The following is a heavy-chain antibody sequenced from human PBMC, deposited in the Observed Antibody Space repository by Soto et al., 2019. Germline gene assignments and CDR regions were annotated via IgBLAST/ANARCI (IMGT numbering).Heavy chain of an antibody. CDR3: ARHSDSGYDSYWYFDL. Sequence: QLQLQESGPGLVKPSETLSLTCTVSGGSISSSSYYWGWIRQPPGKGLEWIGSIYYSGSTYYNPSLKSRVTISVDTSKNQFSLKLSSVTAADTAVYYCARHSDSGYDSYWYFDLWGRGTLVTVSS. J-gene: IGHJ2*01. D-gene: IGHD5-12*01. CDR1: GGSISSSSYY. V-gene: IGHV4-39*01. CDR2: IYYSGST.